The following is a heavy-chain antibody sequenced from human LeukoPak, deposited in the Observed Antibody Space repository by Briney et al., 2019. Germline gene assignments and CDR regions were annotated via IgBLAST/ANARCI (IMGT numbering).Heavy chain of an antibody. CDR2: IKQDGSEK. V-gene: IGHV3-7*01. CDR1: GFTFSSYW. J-gene: IGHJ6*02. CDR3: ARDMKLELPASSGHSYGMDV. Sequence: GGSLRLSCAASGFTFSSYWMNRVRQAPGKGLEWVANIKQDGSEKYYLDSVKGRFTISRDNAKNSLCLQMNSLRAEDTAVYYCARDMKLELPASSGHSYGMDVWGQGTTVTVSS. D-gene: IGHD1-7*01.